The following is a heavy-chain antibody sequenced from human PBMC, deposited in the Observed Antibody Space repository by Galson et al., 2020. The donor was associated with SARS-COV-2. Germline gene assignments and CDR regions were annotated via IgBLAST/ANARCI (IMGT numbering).Heavy chain of an antibody. CDR1: GDTVSSNSAT. J-gene: IGHJ6*02. CDR2: TYYRSRCHD. V-gene: IGHV6-1*01. CDR3: SRYFYRSGAPYGMDV. Sequence: SQNLSLTCVIFGDTVSSNSATWTWPRQSPSRGPESPGRTYYRSRCHDDYAESVQSRISIKPDTSKNQVSLQLNSLTPEDTAVYYCSRYFYRSGAPYGMDVWGQGTTVTVSS. D-gene: IGHD1-26*01.